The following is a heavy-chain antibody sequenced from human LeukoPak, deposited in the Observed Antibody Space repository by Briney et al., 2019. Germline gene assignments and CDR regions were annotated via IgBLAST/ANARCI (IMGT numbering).Heavy chain of an antibody. J-gene: IGHJ4*02. Sequence: GGSLRLSCTASGFASDEHGMSWVRQVPGKGLEWVSGINWSGGSTGYADPLRGRFTISRDNAKNSLYLQMDSLRAEDTALYYCARAPITSPFYFDYWGQGTLVTVSS. CDR3: ARAPITSPFYFDY. V-gene: IGHV3-20*04. D-gene: IGHD2-2*01. CDR1: GFASDEHG. CDR2: INWSGGST.